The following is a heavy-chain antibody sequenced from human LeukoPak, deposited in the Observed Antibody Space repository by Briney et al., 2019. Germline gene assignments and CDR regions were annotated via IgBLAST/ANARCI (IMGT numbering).Heavy chain of an antibody. D-gene: IGHD3-22*01. CDR2: ISYDGSNK. J-gene: IGHJ3*02. CDR3: ARGMGYYDSSGYNAFDT. V-gene: IGHV3-30*03. CDR1: GFTFSSYG. Sequence: GGSLRLSCAASGFTFSSYGMHWVRQAPGKGLEWVAVISYDGSNKYYADSVKGRFTISRDNSKNTLYLQMNSLRAEDTAVYYCARGMGYYDSSGYNAFDTWGQGTMVTVSS.